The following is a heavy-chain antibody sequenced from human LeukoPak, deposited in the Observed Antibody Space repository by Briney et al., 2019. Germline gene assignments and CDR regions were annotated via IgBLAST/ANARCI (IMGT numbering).Heavy chain of an antibody. CDR1: GGSFSGYY. CDR3: ARRAIVVVPAAIGGIDY. V-gene: IGHV4-39*01. CDR2: IYYSGST. D-gene: IGHD2-2*02. J-gene: IGHJ4*02. Sequence: SETLSLTCAVYGGSFSGYYWGWIRQPPGKGLEWIGSIYYSGSTYYNPSLKSRVTISVDTSKNQFSLKLSSVTAADTAVYYCARRAIVVVPAAIGGIDYWGQGTLVTVSS.